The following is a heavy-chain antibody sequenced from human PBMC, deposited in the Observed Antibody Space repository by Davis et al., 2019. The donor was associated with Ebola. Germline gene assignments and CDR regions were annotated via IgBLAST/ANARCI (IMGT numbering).Heavy chain of an antibody. CDR1: GYTFTTYG. CDR3: ARYQSVLAAAGEKPNYYYYMDV. J-gene: IGHJ6*03. D-gene: IGHD6-13*01. CDR2: ISSYNGNT. V-gene: IGHV1-18*01. Sequence: ASVKVSCKASGYTFTTYGITWVRQAPGQGLEWMGWISSYNGNTNYAQKLQGRVTMTTDTSTSTGYMELRSLRSDDTAVYYCARYQSVLAAAGEKPNYYYYMDVWGKGTTVTVSS.